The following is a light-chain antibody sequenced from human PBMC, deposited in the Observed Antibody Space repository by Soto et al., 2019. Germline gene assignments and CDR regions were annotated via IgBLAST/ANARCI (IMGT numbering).Light chain of an antibody. CDR1: QSVSSQ. Sequence: VLTQSPATLSLSPGERATLSCRASQSVSSQLAWYQQKPSQAPRLFIYDASKRATGVPGRFSGSGSGTDFTLTISSLEPDDVAVYYCQQRSSWPTFGQGTRVEI. CDR2: DAS. CDR3: QQRSSWPT. J-gene: IGKJ1*01. V-gene: IGKV3-11*01.